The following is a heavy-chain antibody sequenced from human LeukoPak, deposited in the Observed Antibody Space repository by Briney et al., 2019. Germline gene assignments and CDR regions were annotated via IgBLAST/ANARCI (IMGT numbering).Heavy chain of an antibody. CDR2: ISYDGNDK. V-gene: IGHV3-30*03. CDR3: ARESGSYYGVTLDY. CDR1: GFTFSSYA. Sequence: GRSLRLSCAASGFTFSSYAMHWVRQAPGKGLEWVAVISYDGNDKYYADSVKGRFTISRDNSKNTLYLQMNSLRAEDTAVYYCARESGSYYGVTLDYWGQGTLVTVSS. J-gene: IGHJ4*02. D-gene: IGHD1-26*01.